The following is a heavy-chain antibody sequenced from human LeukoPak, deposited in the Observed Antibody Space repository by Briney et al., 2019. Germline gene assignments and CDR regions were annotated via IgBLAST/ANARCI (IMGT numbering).Heavy chain of an antibody. D-gene: IGHD1-1*01. CDR3: ARMIENWNDLVHYYYYYMDV. V-gene: IGHV4-4*07. CDR1: GGSISSYY. CDR2: IYTSGST. J-gene: IGHJ6*03. Sequence: PSETLSLTCTVSGGSISSYYWSWIRQPAGKGLEWIGRIYTSGSTNYNPSLKSRVTMSVDTSKNQFSLKLSSVTAADTAVYYCARMIENWNDLVHYYYYYMDVWGKGNTVTVSS.